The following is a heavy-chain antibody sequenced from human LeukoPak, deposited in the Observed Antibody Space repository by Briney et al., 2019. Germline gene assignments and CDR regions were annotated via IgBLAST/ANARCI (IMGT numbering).Heavy chain of an antibody. CDR2: IYHSGST. D-gene: IGHD1-1*01. CDR3: ARETATGTTLDY. J-gene: IGHJ4*02. CDR1: GGSISSGGYS. V-gene: IGHV4-30-2*01. Sequence: PSETLSLTCAVSGGSISSGGYSWSWIRQPPGKGLEWIGYIYHSGSTYYNPSLKSRVTISVDRSKNQFSLKLSSVTAADTAVYYCARETATGTTLDYWGQGTLVTVSS.